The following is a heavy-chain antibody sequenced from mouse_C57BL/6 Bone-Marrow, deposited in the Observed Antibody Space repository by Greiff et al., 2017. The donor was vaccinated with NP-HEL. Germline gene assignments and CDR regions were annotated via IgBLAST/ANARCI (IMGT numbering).Heavy chain of an antibody. CDR1: GYAFSSSW. D-gene: IGHD2-5*01. CDR3: ARSRAYYSNYWYFDV. CDR2: IYPGDGDT. V-gene: IGHV1-82*01. Sequence: QVQLQQSGPELVKPGASVKISCKASGYAFSSSWMNWVKQRPGKGLEWIGRIYPGDGDTNYNGKFKGKAKLTAYKSSSTAYMQLSSLTSEDSAVYFCARSRAYYSNYWYFDVWGTGTTVTVSS. J-gene: IGHJ1*03.